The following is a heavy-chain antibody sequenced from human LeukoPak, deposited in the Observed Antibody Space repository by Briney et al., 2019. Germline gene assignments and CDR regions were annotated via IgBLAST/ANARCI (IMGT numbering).Heavy chain of an antibody. CDR2: IYYSGST. D-gene: IGHD1-20*01. J-gene: IGHJ4*02. Sequence: PSQTLSLTCTVSGGSISSGGYYWSWIRQHPGKGLEWIGYIYYSGSTYYNPSLKSRVTILVDTSKNQFSLKLSSVTAADTAVYYCAREHNWNLSFDYWGQGTLVTVSS. CDR3: AREHNWNLSFDY. V-gene: IGHV4-31*03. CDR1: GGSISSGGYY.